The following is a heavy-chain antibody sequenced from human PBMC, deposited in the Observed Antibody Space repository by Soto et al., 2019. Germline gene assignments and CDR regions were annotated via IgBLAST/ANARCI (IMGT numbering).Heavy chain of an antibody. V-gene: IGHV4-39*01. CDR2: IDYSGST. CDR1: GGSISSISYY. Sequence: SDTLSLTCTVSGGSISSISYYWGWIRQPPGKGLEWIGSIDYSGSTYYNPSLKSRFTISVDTSKNQFSLKLSSVTAADTAVYYCTKRNYESSGYWPFSWLDHWGQGTLVTVSS. D-gene: IGHD3-22*01. J-gene: IGHJ5*02. CDR3: TKRNYESSGYWPFSWLDH.